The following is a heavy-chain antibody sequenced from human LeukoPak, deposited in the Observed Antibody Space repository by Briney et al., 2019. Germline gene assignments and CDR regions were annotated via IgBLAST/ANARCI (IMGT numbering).Heavy chain of an antibody. CDR1: GYTFTSYG. CDR2: ISAYNGNT. Sequence: ASVKVSCKASGYTFTSYGISWVRQAPGQGLEWMGWISAYNGNTNYAQKLQGRVTMTTDTSTSTAYMELRSLRSDDTAVYYCARANYDYVWGSYRPKNWFDPWGQGTLVTVFS. V-gene: IGHV1-18*01. J-gene: IGHJ5*02. CDR3: ARANYDYVWGSYRPKNWFDP. D-gene: IGHD3-16*02.